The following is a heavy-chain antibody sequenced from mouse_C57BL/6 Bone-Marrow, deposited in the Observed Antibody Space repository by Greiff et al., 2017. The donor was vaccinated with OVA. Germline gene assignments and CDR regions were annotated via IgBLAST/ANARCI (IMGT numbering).Heavy chain of an antibody. CDR1: GFTFSDYG. CDR3: ARHGAWGWFAY. J-gene: IGHJ3*01. D-gene: IGHD4-1*01. Sequence: DVHLVESGGGLVQPGGSLKLSCAASGFTFSDYGMAWVRQAPRKGPEWVAFISNLAYSIYYADTVTGRFTISRENAKNTLYLEMSSLRSEDTAMYYCARHGAWGWFAYWGQGTLVTVSA. CDR2: ISNLAYSI. V-gene: IGHV5-15*01.